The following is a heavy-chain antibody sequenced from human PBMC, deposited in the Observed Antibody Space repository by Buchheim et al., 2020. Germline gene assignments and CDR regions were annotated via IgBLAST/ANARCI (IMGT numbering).Heavy chain of an antibody. D-gene: IGHD4-17*01. CDR3: AKELYGDYGTGAFDH. J-gene: IGHJ4*02. CDR1: GFTFSSYG. Sequence: QVQLVESGGGVVQPGRSLRLSCAASGFTFSSYGMHWVRQAPGKGLEWVAVISYDGSNKYYADSVKGRFTISRDNSKNTLYLQMNSLRAEDTAVYYCAKELYGDYGTGAFDHWGQGTL. V-gene: IGHV3-30*18. CDR2: ISYDGSNK.